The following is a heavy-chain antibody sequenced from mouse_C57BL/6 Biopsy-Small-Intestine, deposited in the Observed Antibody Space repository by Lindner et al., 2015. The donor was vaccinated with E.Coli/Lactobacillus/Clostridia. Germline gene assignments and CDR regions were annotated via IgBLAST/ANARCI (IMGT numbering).Heavy chain of an antibody. CDR3: AREGVWFAC. Sequence: VQLQESGPELVKPGASVKISCKASGYAFSSSWMNWVKQRPGKGLEWIGRIYPGDGDTNYNGKFKGKATLTADKSSSTAYMQLSSLTSEDSAVYFCAREGVWFACWGQGTLVTVSA. CDR1: GYAFSSSW. CDR2: IYPGDGDT. V-gene: IGHV1-82*01. J-gene: IGHJ3*01.